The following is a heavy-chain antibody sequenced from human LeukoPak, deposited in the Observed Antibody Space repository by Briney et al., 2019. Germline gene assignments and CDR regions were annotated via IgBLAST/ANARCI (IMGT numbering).Heavy chain of an antibody. CDR3: ATAHYDILTGPSFFQH. D-gene: IGHD3-9*01. Sequence: SETLSLTCAVAGDSISSSNWWSWVRQPPGKGLEWIGEIYHSGSTNYNPSLKSRVTISVDKSKNQFSLKLSSVTAADTAVYYCATAHYDILTGPSFFQHWGQGTLVTVSS. CDR1: GDSISSSNW. V-gene: IGHV4-4*02. CDR2: IYHSGST. J-gene: IGHJ1*01.